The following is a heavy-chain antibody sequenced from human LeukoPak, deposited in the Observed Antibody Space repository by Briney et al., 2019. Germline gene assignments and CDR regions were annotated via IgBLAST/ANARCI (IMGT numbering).Heavy chain of an antibody. V-gene: IGHV1-2*02. J-gene: IGHJ4*02. D-gene: IGHD5-24*01. CDR2: VNPGARGT. Sequence: ASVKVSCKPSGYTFTDYYVHWVRQAPGQGLEWVGWVNPGARGTVYAQRFQGRVTMTRDTSISTAYMELIALTSDDTAVYYCGRVRDGYIDYWGQGTLVTVSS. CDR3: GRVRDGYIDY. CDR1: GYTFTDYY.